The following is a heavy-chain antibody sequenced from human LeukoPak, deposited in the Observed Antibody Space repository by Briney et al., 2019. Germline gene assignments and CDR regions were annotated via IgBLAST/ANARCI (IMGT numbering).Heavy chain of an antibody. V-gene: IGHV4-59*08. D-gene: IGHD2-2*02. CDR2: IYYSGST. CDR3: ARPAHCSSTSCYNGGDY. J-gene: IGHJ4*02. Sequence: SETLSLTCTVSGGSISSYYWSWIRQPPGKGLEWIGYIYYSGSTNYNPSLKSRVTISVDTSKNQFSLKLSSVTAADTAVYYCARPAHCSSTSCYNGGDYWGQGTLVTVSS. CDR1: GGSISSYY.